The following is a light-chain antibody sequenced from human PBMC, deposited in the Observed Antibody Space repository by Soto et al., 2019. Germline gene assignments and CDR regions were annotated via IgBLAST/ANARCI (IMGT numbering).Light chain of an antibody. CDR2: AAS. Sequence: DIQLTQYPSFLSASVGDRVTITCRASQGISSYLAWYRQKPGKAPKLLIYAASTLQSGVPSRFSGSGSGTEFTLTISSLQPEDFATYFCQQSYTTPITFGQGTRLEIK. CDR3: QQSYTTPIT. J-gene: IGKJ5*01. V-gene: IGKV1-9*01. CDR1: QGISSY.